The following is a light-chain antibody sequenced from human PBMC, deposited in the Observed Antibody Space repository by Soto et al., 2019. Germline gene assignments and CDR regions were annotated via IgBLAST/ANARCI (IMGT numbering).Light chain of an antibody. CDR2: DAS. CDR1: QSVSSY. V-gene: IGKV3-11*01. Sequence: EIVLTQSPATLSLSPGERATLSCRASQSVSSYLAWYQQKPGQAPRLLIDDASNRATGIPARCSGSGSGADFTRTISSLEPEDFAVYYCQQRSNWPLTFGGGTKVEIK. J-gene: IGKJ4*01. CDR3: QQRSNWPLT.